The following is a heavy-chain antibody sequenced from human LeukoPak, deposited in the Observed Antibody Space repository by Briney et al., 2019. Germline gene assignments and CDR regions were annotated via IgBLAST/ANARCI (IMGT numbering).Heavy chain of an antibody. CDR2: IYYSGST. J-gene: IGHJ3*02. Sequence: SETLSLTCTVSGGSVSSGSYYWGWIRQPPGKGLEWIGNIYYSGSTNYNPSLKSRVTISVDTSKNQFSLKLSSVTAADTAVYYCARPNRPRYYYDSSGRPKPDAFDIWGQGTMVTVSS. V-gene: IGHV4-39*07. CDR3: ARPNRPRYYYDSSGRPKPDAFDI. D-gene: IGHD3-22*01. CDR1: GGSVSSGSYY.